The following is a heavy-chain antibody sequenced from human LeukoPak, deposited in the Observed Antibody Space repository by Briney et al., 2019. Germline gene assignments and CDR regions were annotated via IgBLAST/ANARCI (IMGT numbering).Heavy chain of an antibody. CDR3: ARGSANWGPSVSSYGYFDY. D-gene: IGHD7-27*01. CDR2: ISYDGSNK. Sequence: GGSLRLSCAASGFTFSSYAMHWVRQAPGKGLEWVAVISYDGSNKYYADSVKGRFAISRDNSKNTLYLQMSSLRAEDTAVYYCARGSANWGPSVSSYGYFDYWGQGTLVTVSS. CDR1: GFTFSSYA. J-gene: IGHJ4*02. V-gene: IGHV3-30*09.